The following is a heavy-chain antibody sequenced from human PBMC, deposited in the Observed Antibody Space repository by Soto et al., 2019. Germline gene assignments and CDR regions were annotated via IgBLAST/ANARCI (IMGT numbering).Heavy chain of an antibody. V-gene: IGHV1-18*04. CDR2: ISVYNGNT. D-gene: IGHD3-10*01. Sequence: SVKVSCTASGYTLTSYGISWVRQAPGQGLEWMGWISVYNGNTNYAQKLQGRVTLTTDTSTSTAYMELRSLRSDDTALYYCARRLAVTNSATSYKYYPDYWGQGTLVTVSS. J-gene: IGHJ4*02. CDR3: ARRLAVTNSATSYKYYPDY. CDR1: GYTLTSYG.